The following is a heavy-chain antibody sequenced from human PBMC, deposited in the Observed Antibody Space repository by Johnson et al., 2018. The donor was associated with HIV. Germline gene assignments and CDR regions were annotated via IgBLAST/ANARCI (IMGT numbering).Heavy chain of an antibody. D-gene: IGHD5-18*01. J-gene: IGHJ3*01. CDR2: IFSVGNT. CDR1: GITVNTNY. V-gene: IGHV3-66*02. CDR3: AGDGRDLVTRGGFDV. Sequence: MLLVESGGGLVQSGESLRLSCAASGITVNTNYMSWVRRAPGKGLEWVSVIFSVGNTYYADSVKGRFTISRDNSRNMLYLQMNSLRPEDTAVYYFAGDGRDLVTRGGFDVWGPGTVVTVSA.